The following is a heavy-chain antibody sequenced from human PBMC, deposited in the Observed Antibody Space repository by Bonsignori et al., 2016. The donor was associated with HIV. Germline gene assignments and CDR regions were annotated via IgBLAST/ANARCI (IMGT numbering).Heavy chain of an antibody. D-gene: IGHD3-22*01. CDR3: ARDGETYYYDSSYYMDV. J-gene: IGHJ6*03. V-gene: IGHV4-39*07. CDR2: IYYSGST. Sequence: WIRQPPGKGLEWIGSIYYSGSTYYNPSLKSRVTISVDTSKNQFSLKLSSVTAADTAVYYCARDGETYYYDSSYYMDVWGKGTTVTVSS.